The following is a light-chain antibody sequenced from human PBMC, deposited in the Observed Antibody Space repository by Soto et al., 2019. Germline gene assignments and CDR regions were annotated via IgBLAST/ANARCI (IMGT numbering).Light chain of an antibody. CDR3: SSFTSSSTRV. CDR2: EVS. V-gene: IGLV2-14*01. Sequence: QSVLTQPASVSGSPGQSITTSCTGTSSDVGGYNYVSWYQQYPGKAPKLMIYEVSNRPSGVSNRFSGSKSGNTASLTVSGLQAEDEADYYCSSFTSSSTRVFGTGTKLTVL. CDR1: SSDVGGYNY. J-gene: IGLJ1*01.